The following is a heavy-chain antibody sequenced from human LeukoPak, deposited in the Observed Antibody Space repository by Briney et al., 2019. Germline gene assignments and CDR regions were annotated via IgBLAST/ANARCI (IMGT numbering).Heavy chain of an antibody. V-gene: IGHV4-4*02. D-gene: IGHD2-15*01. CDR1: GGSINSNNW. CDR2: IFHSGGT. CDR3: ARVRGGSSPMWNWFDP. J-gene: IGHJ5*02. Sequence: SETLSLTCAVSGGSINSNNWWSWVRQPPEKGLEWIGEIFHSGGTNYNPSLKSRVTISVDKPKNQFSLKLSSVTAADTAVYYCARVRGGSSPMWNWFDPWGQGTLVTVSP.